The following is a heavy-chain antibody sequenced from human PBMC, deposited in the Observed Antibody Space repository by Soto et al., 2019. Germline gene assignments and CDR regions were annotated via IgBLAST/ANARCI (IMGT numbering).Heavy chain of an antibody. D-gene: IGHD2-8*02. CDR2: INHSGST. CDR1: GGSFSGYS. Sequence: QVQLQQWGAGLLKPSETLSLTCAVYGGSFSGYSWTWIRQPPGTGLECIGEINHSGSTNYNPSLKSRVTISVDPAKNQFSLKLTSVTAADTAVYYCARDKITGLFDYWGQGTLVSVSS. J-gene: IGHJ4*02. CDR3: ARDKITGLFDY. V-gene: IGHV4-34*01.